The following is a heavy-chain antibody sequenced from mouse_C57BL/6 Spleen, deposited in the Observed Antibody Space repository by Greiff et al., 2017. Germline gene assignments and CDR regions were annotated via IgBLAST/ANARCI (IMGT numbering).Heavy chain of an antibody. CDR1: GYAFSSSW. CDR3: ARKAYYSNLYAMDY. J-gene: IGHJ4*01. CDR2: IYPGDGDT. V-gene: IGHV1-82*01. Sequence: VQLVESGPELVKPGASVKISCKASGYAFSSSWMNWVKQRPGKGLEWIGRIYPGDGDTNYNGKFKGKATLTADKSSSTAYMQLSSLTSEDSAVYFCARKAYYSNLYAMDYWGQGTSVTVSS. D-gene: IGHD2-5*01.